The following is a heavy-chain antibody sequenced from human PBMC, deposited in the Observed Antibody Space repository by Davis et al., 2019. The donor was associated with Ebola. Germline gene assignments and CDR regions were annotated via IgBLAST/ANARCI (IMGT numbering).Heavy chain of an antibody. CDR2: ISAYTGDT. CDR1: GYTLTELS. D-gene: IGHD2-8*02. V-gene: IGHV1-18*01. J-gene: IGHJ5*02. CDR3: ARGSTGS. Sequence: AASVKVSCKVSGYTLTELSMHWVRQAPGKGLEWMGWISAYTGDTNYAQKFQGRVTMTTDTSTSTAYMELRSLRSDDTAVYYCARGSTGSWGQGTLVTVSS.